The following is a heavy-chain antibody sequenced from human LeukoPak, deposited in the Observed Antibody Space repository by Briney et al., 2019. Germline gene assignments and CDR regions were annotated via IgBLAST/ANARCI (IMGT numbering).Heavy chain of an antibody. CDR3: AGGLWFGELGFDY. V-gene: IGHV3-7*01. Sequence: GGSLRLSCAATGFTFSNYWMSWVRQAPGKGLEWVANIKEDGSAKYYVDSVKGRFTISRDNAKNSLYLQMNSLRAEDTAVYYCAGGLWFGELGFDYWGQGTLVTVSS. CDR1: GFTFSNYW. CDR2: IKEDGSAK. J-gene: IGHJ4*02. D-gene: IGHD3-10*01.